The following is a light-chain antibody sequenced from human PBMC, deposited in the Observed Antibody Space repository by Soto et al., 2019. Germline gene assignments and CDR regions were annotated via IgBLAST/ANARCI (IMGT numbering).Light chain of an antibody. V-gene: IGLV3-9*01. CDR1: NIGSKS. CDR2: RDY. CDR3: QVWDSTTAVL. J-gene: IGLJ2*01. Sequence: SYELTQPLSVSVALGQTARITCGGSNIGSKSVHWYQKRPGQAPVVVMYRDYHRPSEIPERFSGSNSGNTATLTISRAQAGDEADYYCQVWDSTTAVLFGGGTQRPS.